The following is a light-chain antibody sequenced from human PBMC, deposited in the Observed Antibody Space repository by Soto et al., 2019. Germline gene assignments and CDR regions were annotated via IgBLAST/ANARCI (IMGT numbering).Light chain of an antibody. CDR3: AAWDDSLKGV. V-gene: IGLV1-44*01. Sequence: QSVLTQPPSASGTPGQRVTISCSGSSSNIGSNTVNWYQQLPGTAPKLLTYSNNQRPSGVPDRFSGSKSGTSASLAISGLQCEDEADYYCAAWDDSLKGVFGGGTKRTVL. CDR2: SNN. CDR1: SSNIGSNT. J-gene: IGLJ2*01.